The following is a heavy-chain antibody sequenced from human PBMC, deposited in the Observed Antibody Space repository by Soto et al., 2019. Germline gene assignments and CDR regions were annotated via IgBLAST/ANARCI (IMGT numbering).Heavy chain of an antibody. CDR1: GGTFSSYA. CDR2: IIPIFGTA. V-gene: IGHV1-69*14. Sequence: QVQLVQSGAEVKKPGSSVKVSCKTSGGTFSSYAINWVRQAPGQGLEWMGGIIPIFGTANCAQKFQGRITITADKSPNTAYMELRSLRSDDTAVYYCASSPPPTVTMYSRFFDLWGRGTLVTVSS. J-gene: IGHJ2*01. CDR3: ASSPPPTVTMYSRFFDL. D-gene: IGHD4-17*01.